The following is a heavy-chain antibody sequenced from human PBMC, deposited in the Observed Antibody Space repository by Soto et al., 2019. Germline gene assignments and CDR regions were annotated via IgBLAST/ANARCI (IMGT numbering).Heavy chain of an antibody. D-gene: IGHD3-10*01. V-gene: IGHV1-69*02. CDR1: GDTFSFYT. CDR3: ATNYGSGSTHFDY. CDR2: IIPMVGMA. J-gene: IGHJ4*02. Sequence: QVQLVQSGAEVMKPGSSVRLSCTASGDTFSFYTISWVRQAPGQGPEWMGRIIPMVGMADYPQKFQGRVTISADKSTSTAYMVLSSLRSDDTAVYFCATNYGSGSTHFDYWGQGTLVTVSS.